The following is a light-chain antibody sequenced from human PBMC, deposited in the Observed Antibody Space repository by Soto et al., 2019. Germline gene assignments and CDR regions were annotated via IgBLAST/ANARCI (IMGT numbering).Light chain of an antibody. CDR3: QQRSTWPTT. Sequence: EIVLTQSPATLSLSPGERATLSCRASQSVSSSLAWYQQNAGQAPRLLIHDAFNRATGIPDRFSGSGFGTDFTLTISSLEPEDFAVYYCQQRSTWPTTFGQGTKLEIK. J-gene: IGKJ2*01. CDR2: DAF. CDR1: QSVSSS. V-gene: IGKV3-11*01.